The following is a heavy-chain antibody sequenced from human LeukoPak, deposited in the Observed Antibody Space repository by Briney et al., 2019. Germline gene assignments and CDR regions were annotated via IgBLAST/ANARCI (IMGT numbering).Heavy chain of an antibody. CDR1: GLTLSDIW. V-gene: IGHV3-21*01. CDR3: ARDPRKSSSWYWDY. Sequence: GGSLRLSCAVSGLTLSDIWMNWVRQAPGKGLEWLSSISGSGSYVYYIDSVKGRFTISRDNAKNSLYLQMNSLRAEDTAVYFCARDPRKSSSWYWDYWGQGTLVTVSS. J-gene: IGHJ4*02. CDR2: ISGSGSYV. D-gene: IGHD6-13*01.